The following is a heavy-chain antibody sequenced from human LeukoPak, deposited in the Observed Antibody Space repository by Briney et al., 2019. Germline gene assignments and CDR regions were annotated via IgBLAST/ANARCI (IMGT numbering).Heavy chain of an antibody. J-gene: IGHJ4*02. CDR3: AKGPSNQRIAAAGLDY. V-gene: IGHV3-23*01. D-gene: IGHD6-13*01. CDR2: ISGSGGST. CDR1: GFTFSSYA. Sequence: GGSLRLSCAASGFTFSSYAMSWVRQAPGKGLEWVSAISGSGGSTYYADSVKGRFTISRDNSKNTLYLQMNSLRAEDTAVYYCAKGPSNQRIAAAGLDYWGQGTLVTVSS.